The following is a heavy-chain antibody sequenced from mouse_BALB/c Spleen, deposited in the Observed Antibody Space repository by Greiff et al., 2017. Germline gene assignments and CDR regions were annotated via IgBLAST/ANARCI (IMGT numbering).Heavy chain of an antibody. CDR2: INSNGGST. Sequence: EVKLMESGGGLVQPGGSLKLSCAASGFTFSSYGMSWVRQTPDKRLELVATINSNGGSTYYPDSVKGRFTISRDNAKNTLYLQMSSLKSEDTAMYYCATYRYDWGQGTSVTVSS. V-gene: IGHV5-6-3*01. J-gene: IGHJ4*01. CDR3: ATYRYD. D-gene: IGHD2-14*01. CDR1: GFTFSSYG.